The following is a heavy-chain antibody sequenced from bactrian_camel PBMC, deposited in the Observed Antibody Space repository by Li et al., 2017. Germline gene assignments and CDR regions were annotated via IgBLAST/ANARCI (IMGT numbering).Heavy chain of an antibody. Sequence: HVQLVESGGGSVLVGGSLNLSCVATSGYSYSTYCMAWFRQAPGKERVGVAAIYTGDSRTVNYADSVKGRFAISADNAENTVYLQMNSLKPEDTAMYYCAADASWSPVTSDQSHSLCWPGLWTTDYFDHRGQGTQVTVS. J-gene: IGHJ4*01. V-gene: IGHV3S1*01. CDR3: AADASWSPVTSDQSHSLCWPGLWTTDYFDH. CDR2: IYTGDSRT. D-gene: IGHD1*01. CDR1: GYSYSTYC.